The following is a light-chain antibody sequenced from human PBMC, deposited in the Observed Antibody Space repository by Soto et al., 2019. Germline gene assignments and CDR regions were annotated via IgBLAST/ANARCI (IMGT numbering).Light chain of an antibody. CDR3: QQGSNWPLT. Sequence: EIVLTQSPATLSLSPGERATLSCRASQSVNSYLAWYQQKPGQAPRLLIYDASNRATGIPARFSGSGSGTDFTLTISSLEPEDFAVYYCQQGSNWPLTFSGGTKVEIK. CDR1: QSVNSY. V-gene: IGKV3-11*01. CDR2: DAS. J-gene: IGKJ4*01.